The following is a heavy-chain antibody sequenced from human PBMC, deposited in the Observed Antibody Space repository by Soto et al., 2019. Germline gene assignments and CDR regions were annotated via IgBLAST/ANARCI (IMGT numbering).Heavy chain of an antibody. CDR3: ARNLVGVVVGVRALGY. J-gene: IGHJ4*02. D-gene: IGHD2-15*01. CDR1: GYTFTSYT. CDR2: INAGNGNT. V-gene: IGHV1-3*01. Sequence: QVQLVQSGAEVKKPGASVKVSCKTSGYTFTSYTMHWVRQAPGQGLEWMGWINAGNGNTQTSQKFQDRVTISRDTSASTAYMELTSLRSEDTVVYYGARNLVGVVVGVRALGYWGQGTLVTVSS.